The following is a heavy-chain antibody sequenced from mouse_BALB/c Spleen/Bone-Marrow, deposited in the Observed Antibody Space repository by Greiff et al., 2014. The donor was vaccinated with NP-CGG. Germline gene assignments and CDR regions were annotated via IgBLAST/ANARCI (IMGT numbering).Heavy chain of an antibody. V-gene: IGHV1-14*01. CDR2: IHPYNDGT. CDR3: VRRYGNYYFDY. J-gene: IGHJ2*01. D-gene: IGHD2-10*02. CDR1: GCTFTSYV. Sequence: EVQLQQSGPELVKPGASVKMSCKASGCTFTSYVMHWVKQKPGQGLEWIGYIHPYNDGTKYNEKFKGKATLTSDKSSSTAYMELSSLTSEDSAVYYCVRRYGNYYFDYWGQGTTLTVSS.